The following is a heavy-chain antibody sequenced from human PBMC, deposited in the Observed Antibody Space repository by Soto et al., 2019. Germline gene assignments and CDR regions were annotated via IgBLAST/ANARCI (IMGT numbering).Heavy chain of an antibody. CDR2: MNPNSGNT. CDR3: ARSAPNYDILTGYYNGPYYYYMDV. Sequence: GFEWMGWMNPNSGNTNYAQKLQGRVTMTTDTSTSTAYMELRSLRSDDTAVYYCARSAPNYDILTGYYNGPYYYYMDVWGKGTTVTVSS. V-gene: IGHV1-18*01. J-gene: IGHJ6*03. D-gene: IGHD3-9*01.